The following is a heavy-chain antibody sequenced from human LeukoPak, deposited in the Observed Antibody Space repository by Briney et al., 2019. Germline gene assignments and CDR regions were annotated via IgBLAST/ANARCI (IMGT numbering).Heavy chain of an antibody. D-gene: IGHD6-19*01. J-gene: IGHJ3*02. CDR1: GYTFTSYG. CDR3: ARFYLGSVAGAFDI. Sequence: GASVKVSCKASGYTFTSYGISWVQQAPGQGLEWMGWISAYNGNTNYAQKLQGRVTMTTDTSTSTAYMELRSLRSDDTAVYYCARFYLGSVAGAFDIWGQGTMVTVSS. CDR2: ISAYNGNT. V-gene: IGHV1-18*01.